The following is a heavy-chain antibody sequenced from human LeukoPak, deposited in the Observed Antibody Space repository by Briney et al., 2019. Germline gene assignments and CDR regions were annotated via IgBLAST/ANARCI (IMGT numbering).Heavy chain of an antibody. V-gene: IGHV4-59*01. CDR1: GGSISSYY. CDR2: IYYSGST. J-gene: IGHJ6*03. Sequence: SETLSLTSTVSGGSISSYYWSWIRQPPGKGLEWIGYIYYSGSTNYNPSLKSRVTISVDTSKNQFSLKLSSVTAADTAVYYCARGDGYNYSRYYYYYMDVWGKGTTVTVSS. D-gene: IGHD5-24*01. CDR3: ARGDGYNYSRYYYYYMDV.